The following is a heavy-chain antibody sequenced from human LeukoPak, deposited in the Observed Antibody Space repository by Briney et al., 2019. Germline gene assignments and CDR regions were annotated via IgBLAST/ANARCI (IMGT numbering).Heavy chain of an antibody. CDR1: GGSISSGSYY. CDR2: IYRSGST. D-gene: IGHD2-15*01. Sequence: SETLSLTCTVSGGSISSGSYYWSWIRQPAGKRLEWIGHIYRSGSTNYNPSLKSRVTISVDTSKNQFSLKLSSVTAADTAVYYCARADGQKLGYCSGGSCYSFAGFDYWAREPWSPSPQ. J-gene: IGHJ4*02. CDR3: ARADGQKLGYCSGGSCYSFAGFDY. V-gene: IGHV4-61*09.